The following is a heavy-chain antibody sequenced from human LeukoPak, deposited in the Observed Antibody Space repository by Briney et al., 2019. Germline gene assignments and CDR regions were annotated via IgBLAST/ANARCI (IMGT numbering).Heavy chain of an antibody. CDR2: IIPIFGTA. Sequence: SVKVSCKASGGTFSSYAISWVRQAPGQGLEWMGGIIPIFGTANYAQKFQGRVTITADESTSTAYMELSSLRSEDTAVYYCARDRMQYYGSGSYYNEHWFDPWGRGTLVTVSS. J-gene: IGHJ5*02. CDR1: GGTFSSYA. CDR3: ARDRMQYYGSGSYYNEHWFDP. D-gene: IGHD3-10*01. V-gene: IGHV1-69*13.